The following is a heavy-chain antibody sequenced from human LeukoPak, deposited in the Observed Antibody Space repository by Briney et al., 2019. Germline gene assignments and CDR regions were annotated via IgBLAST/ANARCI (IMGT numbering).Heavy chain of an antibody. CDR1: GFTFSSYS. CDR3: AREDTAMVNYYGMDV. J-gene: IGHJ6*02. V-gene: IGHV3-21*01. D-gene: IGHD5-18*01. Sequence: GGSLRLSCAASGFTFSSYSMNWVRQAPGKGLEWVSSISSSSSYIYYADSVKGRFSISRDNAKNSLYLQMNSLRAEGTAVYYCAREDTAMVNYYGMDVWGQGITVTVSS. CDR2: ISSSSSYI.